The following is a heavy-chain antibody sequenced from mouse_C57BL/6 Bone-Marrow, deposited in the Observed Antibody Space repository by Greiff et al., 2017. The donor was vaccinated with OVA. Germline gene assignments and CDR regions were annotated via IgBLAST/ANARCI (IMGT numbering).Heavy chain of an antibody. Sequence: VKLQQPGAELVRPGSSVKLSCKASGYTFTSYWMDWVKQRPGQGLEWIGNIYPSDSETHYNQKFKDKATLTVDKSSSTAYMQLSSLTSEDSAVYYCARGDYYPGAYWGQGTLVTVSA. V-gene: IGHV1-61*01. CDR2: IYPSDSET. CDR1: GYTFTSYW. D-gene: IGHD2-1*01. CDR3: ARGDYYPGAY. J-gene: IGHJ3*01.